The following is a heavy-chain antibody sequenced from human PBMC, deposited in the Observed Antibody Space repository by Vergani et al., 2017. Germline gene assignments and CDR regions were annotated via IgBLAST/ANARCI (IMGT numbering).Heavy chain of an antibody. CDR3: AKDGYDILTGPYGMDV. Sequence: EVQLLESGGGLVQPGESLRPSCTVSGFPFTSYGISWVRQAPGKGLEWVSGFSASGGSTYYTDSVKGRFTISRDNSKNTLYLQMNSLRAEDTAVYYCAKDGYDILTGPYGMDVWGQXP. CDR2: FSASGGST. D-gene: IGHD3-9*01. CDR1: GFPFTSYG. V-gene: IGHV3-23*01. J-gene: IGHJ6*02.